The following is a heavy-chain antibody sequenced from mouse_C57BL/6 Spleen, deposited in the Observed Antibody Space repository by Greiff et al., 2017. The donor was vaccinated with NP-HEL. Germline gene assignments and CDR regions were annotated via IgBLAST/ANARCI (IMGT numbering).Heavy chain of an antibody. D-gene: IGHD1-1*01. J-gene: IGHJ2*01. V-gene: IGHV1-54*01. CDR3: ARWPYYYGSSYNYFDY. CDR1: GYAFTNYL. CDR2: INPGSGGT. Sequence: VKLMESGAELVRPGTSVKVSCKASGYAFTNYLIEWVKQRPGQGLEWIGVINPGSGGTNYNEKFKGKATLTADKSSSTAYMQLSSLTSEDSAVYFCARWPYYYGSSYNYFDYWGQGTTLTVSS.